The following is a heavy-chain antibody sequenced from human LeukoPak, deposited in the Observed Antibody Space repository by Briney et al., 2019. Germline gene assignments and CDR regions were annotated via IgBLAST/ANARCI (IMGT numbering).Heavy chain of an antibody. J-gene: IGHJ4*02. Sequence: SETLSLTCAVYGGSFSGYYWSWIRQPPGKGLEWIGEINHSGSTNYNPSLKSRVTISVDTSKNQFSLKLSPVTAADTAVYYCARVGAVAGRRFDYWGQGTLVTVSS. CDR2: INHSGST. CDR3: ARVGAVAGRRFDY. CDR1: GGSFSGYY. D-gene: IGHD6-19*01. V-gene: IGHV4-34*01.